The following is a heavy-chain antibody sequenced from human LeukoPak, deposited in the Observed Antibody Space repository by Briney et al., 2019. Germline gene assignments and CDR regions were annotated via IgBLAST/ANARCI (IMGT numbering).Heavy chain of an antibody. V-gene: IGHV1-2*02. D-gene: IGHD6-13*01. Sequence: ASVKVSCKASGHTFTGYYTHWVRQAPGQGLEWMGWINPNSGGTNYAQKFQGRVTMTRDTSISTAYMELSRLRSDDTAVYYCARAEQQLVKGVDYWGQGTLVTVSS. CDR3: ARAEQQLVKGVDY. J-gene: IGHJ4*02. CDR2: INPNSGGT. CDR1: GHTFTGYY.